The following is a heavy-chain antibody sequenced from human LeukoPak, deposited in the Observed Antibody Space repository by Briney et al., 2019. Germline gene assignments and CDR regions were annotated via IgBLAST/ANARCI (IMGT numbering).Heavy chain of an antibody. D-gene: IGHD2-2*01. CDR3: ARGPSCTSISCYTTGLFDY. CDR2: ISSSNST. J-gene: IGHJ4*02. Sequence: KAGASLRLSCTASGFTFSIYSMSWVRQAPGKGLEWVSSISSSNSTYYADSVKGQFTISRDNAKNSLYLQMNSLRAGDTAVYYCARGPSCTSISCYTTGLFDYWGQGTLVTVSS. V-gene: IGHV3-21*01. CDR1: GFTFSIYS.